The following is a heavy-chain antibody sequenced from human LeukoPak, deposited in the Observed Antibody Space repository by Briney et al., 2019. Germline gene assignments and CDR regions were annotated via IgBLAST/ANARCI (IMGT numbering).Heavy chain of an antibody. CDR2: INPNSGGT. V-gene: IGHV1-2*06. CDR3: ARVWGIVGASDAFDI. CDR1: GYTFTGYY. Sequence: ASVKVSCKASGYTFTGYYMHWVRQAPGQGLEWMGRINPNSGGTNYAQKFQGRVTMTRDTSISTAYMELSRLRSDDTAVYYCARVWGIVGASDAFDIWGQGTMVTVS. D-gene: IGHD1-26*01. J-gene: IGHJ3*02.